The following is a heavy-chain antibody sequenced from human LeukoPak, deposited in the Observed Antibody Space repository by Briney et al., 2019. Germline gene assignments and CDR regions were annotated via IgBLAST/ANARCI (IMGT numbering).Heavy chain of an antibody. CDR3: AREITTRTYYDFWSGYSHRWFDP. Sequence: ASVKVSCKASGYTFTSYYMHWVRQAPGQGLEWMGIINPSGGSTSYAQKFQGRVTMTRDTSTSTAYMELRSLRSDDTAVYYCAREITTRTYYDFWSGYSHRWFDPWGQGTLVTVSS. D-gene: IGHD3-3*01. CDR1: GYTFTSYY. CDR2: INPSGGST. J-gene: IGHJ5*02. V-gene: IGHV1-46*01.